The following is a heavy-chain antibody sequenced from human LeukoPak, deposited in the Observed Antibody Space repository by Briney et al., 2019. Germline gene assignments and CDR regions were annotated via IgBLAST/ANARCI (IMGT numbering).Heavy chain of an antibody. V-gene: IGHV4-59*01. Sequence: PSETLSLTCTVSGGSISSYCWSWIRQPPGKGLEWIGYIYYIGNTNYNPSLKSRVTMSVDTSRNQVSLKLSSVTAADTAVYYCATAGPVAVAGTDYFDSWGQGTLVTVSS. J-gene: IGHJ4*02. D-gene: IGHD6-19*01. CDR3: ATAGPVAVAGTDYFDS. CDR2: IYYIGNT. CDR1: GGSISSYC.